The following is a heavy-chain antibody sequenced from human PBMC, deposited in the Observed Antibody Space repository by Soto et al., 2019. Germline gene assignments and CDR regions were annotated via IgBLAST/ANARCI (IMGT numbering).Heavy chain of an antibody. D-gene: IGHD6-13*01. V-gene: IGHV4-59*01. Sequence: QVQLQESGPGLVKPSETLSLTCSVSGGSISSYYWGWIRQPPGKGLEWIGHIYYSGGTSSNPSLKRRITISVDTFKNQSPLKISSATAADMAVYYCARASPAGTGDYDHWGQGILVTVSS. J-gene: IGHJ4*02. CDR2: IYYSGGT. CDR3: ARASPAGTGDYDH. CDR1: GGSISSYY.